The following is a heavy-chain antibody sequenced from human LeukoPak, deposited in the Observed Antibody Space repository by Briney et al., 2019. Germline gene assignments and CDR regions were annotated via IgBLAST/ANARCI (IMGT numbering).Heavy chain of an antibody. D-gene: IGHD2-15*01. Sequence: ASVKVSCKASGYTFTGYYMHWVRQAPGQGLEWMGWINPNSGGTNYAQKFQGRVTMTRDTSISTAYMELSRLRSDDTAVYYCARDGGYCSGGSCYSVTNYYYYMDVWGKGTTVTVSS. CDR3: ARDGGYCSGGSCYSVTNYYYYMDV. J-gene: IGHJ6*03. CDR2: INPNSGGT. CDR1: GYTFTGYY. V-gene: IGHV1-2*02.